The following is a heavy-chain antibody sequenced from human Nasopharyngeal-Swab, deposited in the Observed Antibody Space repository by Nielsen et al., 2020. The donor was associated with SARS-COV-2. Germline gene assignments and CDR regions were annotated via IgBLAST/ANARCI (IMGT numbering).Heavy chain of an antibody. D-gene: IGHD6-6*01. J-gene: IGHJ4*02. CDR2: INAGNGNT. V-gene: IGHV1-3*01. Sequence: WERQAPGQRLEWMGWINAGNGNTKYSQKFQGRVTITRDTSASTAYMELSSLRSEDTAVYYCARGSSDHWGQGTLVTVSS. CDR3: ARGSSDH.